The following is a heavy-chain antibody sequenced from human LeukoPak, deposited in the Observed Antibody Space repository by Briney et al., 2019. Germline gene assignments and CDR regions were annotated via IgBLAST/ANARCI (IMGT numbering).Heavy chain of an antibody. V-gene: IGHV3-7*01. CDR2: INQDGSAQ. J-gene: IGHJ4*02. Sequence: GGSLRLSCAASGFTSGTSWMSWVRQAPGKGLEWVANINQDGSAQYYVDSVKGRFTISRDNAKSSLYLQMNSLRAEDTAVYYCAIDRGFDFDYWGQGTLVTVSS. CDR1: GFTSGTSW. CDR3: AIDRGFDFDY. D-gene: IGHD3-22*01.